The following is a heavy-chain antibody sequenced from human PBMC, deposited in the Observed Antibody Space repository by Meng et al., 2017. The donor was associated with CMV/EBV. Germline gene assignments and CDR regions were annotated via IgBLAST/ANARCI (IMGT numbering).Heavy chain of an antibody. CDR2: TSSSSSTI. V-gene: IGHV3-48*04. Sequence: GESLKISCAAPGFTFSSYSMNWVRQAPGKGVEWVSYTSSSSSTIYYADSVKGRFTISRDNAKNSLYLQKNSLRAEDTAVYYCARAVAGTAGDSDYWGQGTLVTVSS. CDR1: GFTFSSYS. D-gene: IGHD6-19*01. CDR3: ARAVAGTAGDSDY. J-gene: IGHJ4*02.